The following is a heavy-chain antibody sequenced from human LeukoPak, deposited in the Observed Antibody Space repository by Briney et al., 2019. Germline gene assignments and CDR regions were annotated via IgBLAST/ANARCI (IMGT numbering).Heavy chain of an antibody. CDR1: GDSISSGGYS. CDR2: IFHSGST. Sequence: SETLSLTCTVSGDSISSGGYSWNWIRQPPGKGLEWIGYIFHSGSTYYNPSLKSRVTMSVDRSKNQFSLKLSSVTAAETAVYYCARALEGDYQLLTPDAFDIWGQGTMVTVSS. J-gene: IGHJ3*02. CDR3: ARALEGDYQLLTPDAFDI. V-gene: IGHV4-30-2*01. D-gene: IGHD2-2*01.